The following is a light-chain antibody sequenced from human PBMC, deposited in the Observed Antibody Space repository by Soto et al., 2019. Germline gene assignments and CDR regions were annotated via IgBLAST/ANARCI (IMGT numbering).Light chain of an antibody. V-gene: IGKV3-20*01. CDR2: GAS. J-gene: IGKJ5*01. CDR3: QQYSGPPTP. Sequence: EIILTQSPDTLSLSPGERATLSCRASQTVSSNYLAWCQQRPGQAPRLLIYGASTRSAGIPDRFSGSGSGTDFTLTITRLEPEDSAVYFCQQYSGPPTPFCQGTRLEIK. CDR1: QTVSSNY.